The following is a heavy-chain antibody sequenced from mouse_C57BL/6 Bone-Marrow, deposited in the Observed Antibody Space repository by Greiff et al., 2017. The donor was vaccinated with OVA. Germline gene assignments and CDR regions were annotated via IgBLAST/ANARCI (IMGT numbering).Heavy chain of an antibody. D-gene: IGHD4-1*01. J-gene: IGHJ3*01. CDR2: ISYDGSN. CDR3: ARVGLGPWFAY. V-gene: IGHV3-6*01. CDR1: GYSITSGYY. Sequence: DVQLQESGPGLVKPSQSLSLTCSVTGYSITSGYYWNWIRQFPGNKLEWMGYISYDGSNNYNPSLKNRISITRDTSKNQFFLKLNSVTTEDTATYYCARVGLGPWFAYWGQGTLVTVSA.